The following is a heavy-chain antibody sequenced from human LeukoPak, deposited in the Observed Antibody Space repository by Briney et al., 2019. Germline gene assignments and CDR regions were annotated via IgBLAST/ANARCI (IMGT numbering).Heavy chain of an antibody. V-gene: IGHV3-21*01. D-gene: IGHD4-23*01. CDR1: GFAFSSYS. J-gene: IGHJ3*02. Sequence: PGGSLRLSCAASGFAFSSYSMNWVRQAPGKGLEWVSSISSSSYIYYADSVKGRFTSSRDNAKNSLYLQMNSLRAEDTAVYYCAREVVSPDAFDIWGQGTMVTVSS. CDR3: AREVVSPDAFDI. CDR2: ISSSSYI.